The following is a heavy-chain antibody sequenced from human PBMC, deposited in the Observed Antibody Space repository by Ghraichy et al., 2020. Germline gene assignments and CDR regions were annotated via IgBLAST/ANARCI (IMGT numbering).Heavy chain of an antibody. CDR2: ISGSGGST. CDR1: GFTFSSYA. V-gene: IGHV3-23*01. Sequence: GGSLRLSCAASGFTFSSYAMSWVRQAPGKGLEWVSAISGSGGSTYYADSVKGRFTISRDNSKNTLYLQMNSLRAEDTAVYYCAKGAKHYDFWSGYRDAFDIWGQGTMVTVSS. J-gene: IGHJ3*02. CDR3: AKGAKHYDFWSGYRDAFDI. D-gene: IGHD3-3*01.